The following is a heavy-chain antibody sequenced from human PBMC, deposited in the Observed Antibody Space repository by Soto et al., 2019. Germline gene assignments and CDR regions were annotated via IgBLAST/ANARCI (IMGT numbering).Heavy chain of an antibody. CDR1: GFTFSSYW. D-gene: IGHD3-9*01. CDR2: IKQDGSEK. Sequence: GGSLRLSCAASGFTFSSYWMSWVRQAPGKGLEWVANIKQDGSEKYYVDSVKGRFTISRDNAKNSLYLQMNSLRAEDTAVYYCARETNILTGYYYYYYYMDVWGKGTTVTVSS. V-gene: IGHV3-7*01. J-gene: IGHJ6*03. CDR3: ARETNILTGYYYYYYYMDV.